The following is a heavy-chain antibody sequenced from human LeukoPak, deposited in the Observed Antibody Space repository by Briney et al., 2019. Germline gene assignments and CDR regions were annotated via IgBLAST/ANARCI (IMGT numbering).Heavy chain of an antibody. Sequence: GSLRLSCVASGFTFSDYYMSWVRQAPGNGLEGVSYIRSSGTTIHYADSVKGRFTISRDNAKNSLYLQMNSLRAEDTAVYYCARDRGAVTDVFDYWGQGTLVTVSS. D-gene: IGHD6-19*01. CDR3: ARDRGAVTDVFDY. CDR1: GFTFSDYY. CDR2: IRSSGTTI. V-gene: IGHV3-11*04. J-gene: IGHJ4*02.